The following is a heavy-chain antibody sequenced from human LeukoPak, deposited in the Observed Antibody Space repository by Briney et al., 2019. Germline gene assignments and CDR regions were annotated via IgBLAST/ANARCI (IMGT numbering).Heavy chain of an antibody. CDR1: GGSISSYY. D-gene: IGHD3-22*01. V-gene: IGHV4-59*01. CDR3: ARDYYDSSGYDAFDI. J-gene: IGHJ3*02. CDR2: IYYSGST. Sequence: PSETLSLTCTVSGGSISSYYWSWIRQPPGKGLDWIGYIYYSGSTNYNPSLKSRVIISVDTSKNQFSLKLSSVTAADTAVYHCARDYYDSSGYDAFDIWGQGTMVTVSS.